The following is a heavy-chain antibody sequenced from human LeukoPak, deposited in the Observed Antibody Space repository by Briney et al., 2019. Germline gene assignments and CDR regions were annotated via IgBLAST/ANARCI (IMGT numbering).Heavy chain of an antibody. CDR1: GFTFSSYA. CDR3: AKALAPSPRNFDY. CDR2: ISGSGGST. Sequence: PGGSLRLSCAASGFTFSSYAMSWVRQAPGKGLEWVSGISGSGGSTYYADSVKGRFTISRDNSKNTLYLQMNSLRAEDTAVYYCAKALAPSPRNFDYWGQGTLVTVSS. V-gene: IGHV3-23*01. J-gene: IGHJ4*02.